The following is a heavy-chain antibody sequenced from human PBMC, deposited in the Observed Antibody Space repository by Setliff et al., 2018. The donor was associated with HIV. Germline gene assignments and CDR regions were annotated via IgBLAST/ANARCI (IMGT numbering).Heavy chain of an antibody. D-gene: IGHD1-1*01. Sequence: PSETLSLTCAVYGESFSGVYCSWIRQPPGKGLGWFGEINDSGSTNYNPSLKSRITRSVDTSKNQFSLKLSSVTAADTAVHYCSREGSTLPYYYYMDVWGKGTTVTVSS. CDR2: INDSGST. J-gene: IGHJ6*03. CDR1: GESFSGVY. CDR3: SREGSTLPYYYYMDV. V-gene: IGHV4-34*10.